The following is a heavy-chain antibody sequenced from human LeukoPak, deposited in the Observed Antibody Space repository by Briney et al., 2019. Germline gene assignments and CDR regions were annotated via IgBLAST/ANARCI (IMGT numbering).Heavy chain of an antibody. J-gene: IGHJ5*02. CDR2: ISAYNGNT. CDR1: GYTFTSYG. V-gene: IGHV1-18*01. D-gene: IGHD3-10*02. Sequence: ASVKVSCKASGYTFTSYGISWVRQAPGQGLEWMGWISAYNGNTNYAQKLQGRVTMTTDTSTSTAYMELRSLRSDDTAVYYCARKSAHPCSNGFDPWGQGTLVTVSS. CDR3: ARKSAHPCSNGFDP.